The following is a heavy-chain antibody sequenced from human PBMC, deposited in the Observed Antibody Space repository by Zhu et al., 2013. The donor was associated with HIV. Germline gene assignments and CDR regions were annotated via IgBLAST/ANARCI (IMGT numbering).Heavy chain of an antibody. V-gene: IGHV1-2*02. CDR1: GYTFTGYY. CDR3: ARDKRGRWLQPYYFDY. Sequence: HVXXVQSGAELKKTWGSVKVSCKASGYTFTGYYMHWVRQAPGQGLEWMGWINPHSGGTNFAQKFQGRVTMTRDTSTSTAYMELSRLRSDDTAVYYCARDKRGRWLQPYYFDYWGQGALVTVSS. D-gene: IGHD5-12*01. J-gene: IGHJ4*02. CDR2: INPHSGGT.